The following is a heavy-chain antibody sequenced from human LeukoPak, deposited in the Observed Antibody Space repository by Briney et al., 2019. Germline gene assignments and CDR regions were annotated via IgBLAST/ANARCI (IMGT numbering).Heavy chain of an antibody. CDR2: IYYSGST. Sequence: SETLSLTCTVSGGSISSYYWSWIRQPPGKGLEWTGYIYYSGSTNYNPSLKSRVTISVDTSKNQFSLKLSSVTAADTAVYYCASTSLAAAGSLNFDYWGQGTLVTVSS. CDR1: GGSISSYY. V-gene: IGHV4-59*08. J-gene: IGHJ4*02. CDR3: ASTSLAAAGSLNFDY. D-gene: IGHD6-13*01.